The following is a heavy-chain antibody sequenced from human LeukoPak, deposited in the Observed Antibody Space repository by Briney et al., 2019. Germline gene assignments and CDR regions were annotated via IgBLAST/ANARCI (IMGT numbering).Heavy chain of an antibody. D-gene: IGHD3-3*01. V-gene: IGHV1-8*01. CDR1: GYTFTIFD. CDR2: TNPKTGDT. CDR3: AKGAIFGVTIRGYGMDV. J-gene: IGHJ6*02. Sequence: ASVKVSCKASGYTFTIFDINWVRQAPGQGLEWVGWTNPKTGDTVYAQNFQGRVTMTRDTSIGTAYMELNSLRSEDTAVYYCAKGAIFGVTIRGYGMDVWGQGTSVTVSS.